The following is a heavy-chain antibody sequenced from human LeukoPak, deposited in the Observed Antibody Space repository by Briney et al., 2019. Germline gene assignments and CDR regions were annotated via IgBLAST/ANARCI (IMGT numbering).Heavy chain of an antibody. Sequence: SQTLSLTCTVSGGSISSGSYYWSWIRQPPGKGLEWIGYIYHSGSTYYNPSLKSRVTISVDRSKNQFSLKLSSVTAADTAVYYCARSRPGIRDNWFDPWGQGTLVTVSS. J-gene: IGHJ5*02. V-gene: IGHV4-30-2*01. CDR1: GGSISSGSYY. CDR3: ARSRPGIRDNWFDP. CDR2: IYHSGST. D-gene: IGHD6-13*01.